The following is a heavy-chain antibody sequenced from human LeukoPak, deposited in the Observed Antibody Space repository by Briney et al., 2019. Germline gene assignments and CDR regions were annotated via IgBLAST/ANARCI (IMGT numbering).Heavy chain of an antibody. D-gene: IGHD3-16*02. V-gene: IGHV4-38-2*02. CDR1: GYSISSGYY. CDR2: IYHSGSP. Sequence: SETLSLTCTVSGYSISSGYYWGWIRQPPGKGLEWIGSIYHSGSPYYNPSLKSRVTISVDTSKNQFSLKLSSVTAADTAVYYCARDRVWYDYVWGSYRYTGLVDYWGQGTLVTVSS. J-gene: IGHJ4*02. CDR3: ARDRVWYDYVWGSYRYTGLVDY.